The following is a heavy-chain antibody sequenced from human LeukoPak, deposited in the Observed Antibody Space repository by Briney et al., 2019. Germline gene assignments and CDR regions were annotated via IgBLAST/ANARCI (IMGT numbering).Heavy chain of an antibody. CDR1: GFTFSSYA. D-gene: IGHD3-10*01. CDR2: ISGSGGST. Sequence: PGGSLRLSCAASGFTFSSYAMSWVRQAPGKGLEWVSAISGSGGSTYYADSVKGRFTISRDNSKNTLYLQMNSLRAEDTAVYYFAGGGSGQYYFDYWGQGTLVTVSS. CDR3: AGGGSGQYYFDY. J-gene: IGHJ4*02. V-gene: IGHV3-23*01.